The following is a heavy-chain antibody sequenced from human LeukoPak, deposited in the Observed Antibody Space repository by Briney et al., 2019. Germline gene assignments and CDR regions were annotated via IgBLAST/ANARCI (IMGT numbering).Heavy chain of an antibody. CDR2: IYSGGRT. J-gene: IGHJ4*02. CDR3: ARGPTDKAVDGIFFGH. D-gene: IGHD6-19*01. V-gene: IGHV3-53*01. CDR1: GFTVSSTY. Sequence: PGGSLRLSCTSSGFTVSSTYISWVRQAPGKGLEWGSVIYSGGRTDHTDSVKDRFTISRDASKNTVFLQMNSLRVEDTAVYHCARGPTDKAVDGIFFGHWGQGTVVTVSS.